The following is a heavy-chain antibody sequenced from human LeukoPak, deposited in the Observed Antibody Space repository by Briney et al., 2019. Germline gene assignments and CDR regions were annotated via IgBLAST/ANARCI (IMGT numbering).Heavy chain of an antibody. V-gene: IGHV3-7*01. J-gene: IGHJ4*02. Sequence: PGGSLRLSCAASGLTVSINCMSWVRQAPGKGLEWVANIKQDGSEKYYVDSVKGRFTISRDNAKNSLYLQMNSLRAEDTAVYYCARGVAGVWGQGTLVTVSS. CDR2: IKQDGSEK. CDR1: GLTVSINC. CDR3: ARGVAGV. D-gene: IGHD6-19*01.